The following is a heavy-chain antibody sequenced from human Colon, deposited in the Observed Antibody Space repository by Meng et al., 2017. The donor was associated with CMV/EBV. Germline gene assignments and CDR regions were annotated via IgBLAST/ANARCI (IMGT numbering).Heavy chain of an antibody. CDR3: ARGADVMVAATPKNYYYYNMDV. D-gene: IGHD2-15*01. CDR2: IVTTGSAV. J-gene: IGHJ6*02. Sequence: GESLKISCAASGFTFSSYGMNWVRQAPGRGLEWVASIVTTGSAVYYADSVEGRFTISRDNAKNSVLLQMSSLRVEDTAVYYCARGADVMVAATPKNYYYYNMDVWGQGTTVTVSS. CDR1: GFTFSSYG. V-gene: IGHV3-21*01.